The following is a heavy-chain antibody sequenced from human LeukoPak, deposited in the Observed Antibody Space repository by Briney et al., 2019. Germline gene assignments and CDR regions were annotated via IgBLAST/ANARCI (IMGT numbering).Heavy chain of an antibody. Sequence: PGRSLRLSCAASGFTFSSYAMHWVRQAPGKGLEWVAVISYDGSNKYYADSVKGRFTISRDNSKNTLYLQMNSLKTEDTAVYYCTTGLMVATPYLACWGQGTLVTVSS. D-gene: IGHD5-12*01. J-gene: IGHJ4*02. V-gene: IGHV3-30-3*01. CDR2: ISYDGSNK. CDR1: GFTFSSYA. CDR3: TTGLMVATPYLAC.